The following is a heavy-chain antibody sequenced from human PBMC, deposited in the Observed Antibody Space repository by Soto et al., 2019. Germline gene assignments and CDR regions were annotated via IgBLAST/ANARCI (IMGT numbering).Heavy chain of an antibody. CDR2: IYWDDDK. D-gene: IGHD2-15*01. Sequence: QITLKESGPTLVKPTQTLTLTCTFSGFSLSTSGVGVVWIRQPPGKALEWLALIYWDDDKRYSPSLKSRLTITKDTSKNQGVLTMTNMDPVDTATDYCTLRPSYCSGGSCYSGFDYWGQGTLVTVSS. J-gene: IGHJ4*02. V-gene: IGHV2-5*02. CDR3: TLRPSYCSGGSCYSGFDY. CDR1: GFSLSTSGVG.